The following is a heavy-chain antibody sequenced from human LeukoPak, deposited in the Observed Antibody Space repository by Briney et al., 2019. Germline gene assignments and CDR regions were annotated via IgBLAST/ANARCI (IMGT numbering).Heavy chain of an antibody. V-gene: IGHV3-64*01. CDR3: SRCAGDGYTFYWYFEL. Sequence: GGSLRLSCAASGFTFNSYAMYWVRQAPGKGLECVSAITSNGGSTYYANSVKGRFTIYRDNYKNTLYLLIASLRAEDMAVYYLSRCAGDGYTFYWYFELWGRGTLVTVSS. CDR1: GFTFNSYA. CDR2: ITSNGGST. D-gene: IGHD5-24*01. J-gene: IGHJ2*01.